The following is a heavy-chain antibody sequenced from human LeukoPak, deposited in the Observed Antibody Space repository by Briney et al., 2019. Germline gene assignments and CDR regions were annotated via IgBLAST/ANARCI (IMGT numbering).Heavy chain of an antibody. D-gene: IGHD6-13*01. Sequence: ASVKVSCKASGGTFISYAISWVRQAPGQGIEWMGRIIPIFGTPNSAQKFQGRVTITTDESTSTAYMELSSLRSEDTAVYYCASPTNSGGSWYNYWGQGTLVTVSS. CDR1: GGTFISYA. J-gene: IGHJ4*02. V-gene: IGHV1-69*05. CDR3: ASPTNSGGSWYNY. CDR2: IIPIFGTP.